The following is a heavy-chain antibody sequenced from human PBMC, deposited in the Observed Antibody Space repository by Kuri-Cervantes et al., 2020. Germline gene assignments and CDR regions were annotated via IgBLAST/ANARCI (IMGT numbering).Heavy chain of an antibody. CDR1: GYTLTELS. CDR3: ARWPDCSSTSCKYYYYYYGMDV. CDR2: INPSGGST. J-gene: IGHJ6*02. Sequence: ASVKVSCKVSGYTLTELSMHWVRQAPGQGLEWMGIINPSGGSTSYAQKFQGRVTMTRDTSTSTVYMELSSLRSEDTAVYYCARWPDCSSTSCKYYYYYYGMDVWGQGTTITVSS. D-gene: IGHD2-2*01. V-gene: IGHV1-46*01.